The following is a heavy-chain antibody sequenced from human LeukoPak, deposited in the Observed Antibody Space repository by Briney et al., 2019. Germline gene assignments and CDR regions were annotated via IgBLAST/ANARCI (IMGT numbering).Heavy chain of an antibody. J-gene: IGHJ4*02. CDR2: INPNSGGT. CDR3: ARAYYDSSGWESFDY. CDR1: GYTFTGYY. Sequence: ASVKVSCMASGYTFTGYYMHWVRQAPGQGLEWMGWINPNSGGTNYAQKFQGRVTMTRDTSISTAYMELSRLRSDDTAVYYFARAYYDSSGWESFDYWGQGTLVTVSS. D-gene: IGHD3-22*01. V-gene: IGHV1-2*02.